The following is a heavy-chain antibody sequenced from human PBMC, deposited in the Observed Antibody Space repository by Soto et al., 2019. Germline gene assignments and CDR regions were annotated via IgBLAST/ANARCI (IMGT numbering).Heavy chain of an antibody. CDR1: GFTFSSYA. J-gene: IGHJ4*02. Sequence: GGSLRLSCAASGFTFSSYAMHWVRQAPGKGLEWVAVISYDGSNKYYADSVKGRFTISRDNSKNTLYLQMNSLRAEDTAVYYCARDQSSYGNSGLGYWGQGTLVTVSS. CDR2: ISYDGSNK. D-gene: IGHD5-18*01. V-gene: IGHV3-30-3*01. CDR3: ARDQSSYGNSGLGY.